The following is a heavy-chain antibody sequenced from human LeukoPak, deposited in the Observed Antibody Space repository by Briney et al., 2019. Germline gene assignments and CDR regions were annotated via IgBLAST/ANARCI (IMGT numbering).Heavy chain of an antibody. CDR3: ARYRHLGY. CDR1: GFTFSGYW. V-gene: IGHV3-7*01. J-gene: IGHJ4*02. Sequence: PAGGSLRLSCADSGFTFSGYWMNWVRQAPGKGLEWVANINQNGGEKYYVDSVKGRFTISGDNGKNSLYLQMNSLRAEDTAVYYCARYRHLGYWGQGTLVTVSS. CDR2: INQNGGEK.